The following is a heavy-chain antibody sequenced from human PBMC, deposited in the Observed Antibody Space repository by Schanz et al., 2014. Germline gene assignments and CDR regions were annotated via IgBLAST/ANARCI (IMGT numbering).Heavy chain of an antibody. CDR3: ARPALWFGDNCFDP. D-gene: IGHD3-10*01. J-gene: IGHJ5*02. CDR1: GFPFSDYF. CDR2: IGNGGVTI. V-gene: IGHV3-11*04. Sequence: QMQLVESGGGLVKPGRSLRLSCTASGFPFSDYFMAWIRQPPGRGLEWVSYIGNGGVTIYYADSVKGRFTISRDNAKNTLYLQMNSLRAEDTAVYYCARPALWFGDNCFDPWGQGTLVTVSS.